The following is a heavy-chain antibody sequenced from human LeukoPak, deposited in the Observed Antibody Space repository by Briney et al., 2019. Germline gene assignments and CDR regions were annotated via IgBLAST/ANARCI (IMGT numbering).Heavy chain of an antibody. CDR3: ARRHYDFWSDYDFDY. Sequence: SETLSLTCAVSGYSISSGYYWGWIRQPPGKGLEWIGSIYHSGSTYYNPSLKSRVTISVDTSKNQFSMKLSSVTAADAAVYYCARRHYDFWSDYDFDYWGQGTLVTVSS. D-gene: IGHD3-3*01. CDR1: GYSISSGYY. CDR2: IYHSGST. J-gene: IGHJ4*02. V-gene: IGHV4-38-2*01.